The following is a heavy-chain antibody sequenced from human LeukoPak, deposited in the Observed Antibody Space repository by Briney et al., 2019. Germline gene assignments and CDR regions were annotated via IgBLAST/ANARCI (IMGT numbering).Heavy chain of an antibody. Sequence: SQTLSLTCAVSGGSISSGGYSWSWIRQPPGKGLERIGYIYHSGSTYYNPSLKSRATISVDRSKNQFSLKLSSVTAADTAVYYCASSRRVLDGMDVWGQGTTVTVSS. V-gene: IGHV4-30-2*01. J-gene: IGHJ6*02. CDR3: ASSRRVLDGMDV. CDR1: GGSISSGGYS. CDR2: IYHSGST. D-gene: IGHD4/OR15-4a*01.